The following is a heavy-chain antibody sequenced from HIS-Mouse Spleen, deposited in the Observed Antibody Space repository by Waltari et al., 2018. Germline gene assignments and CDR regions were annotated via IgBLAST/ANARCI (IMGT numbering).Heavy chain of an antibody. D-gene: IGHD6-13*01. CDR2: IIPILGIA. J-gene: IGHJ3*02. V-gene: IGHV1-69*04. Sequence: QVQLVQSGAEVKKPGSSVTVSFKASGGPFSSYAISWVRAAPGQGLEWRGRIIPILGIANYAQKFQGRVTITADKSTSTAYMELSSLRSEDTAVYYCARHPEIAAAVGAFDIWGQGTMVTVSS. CDR3: ARHPEIAAAVGAFDI. CDR1: GGPFSSYA.